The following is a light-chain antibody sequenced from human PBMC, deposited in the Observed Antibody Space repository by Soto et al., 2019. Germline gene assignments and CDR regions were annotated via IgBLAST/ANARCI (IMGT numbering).Light chain of an antibody. CDR2: DAS. CDR3: PQRSNWFT. Sequence: EIVLTQSPAPLSLSPGKRATLSCGASQSVSSYLAWYQQKPGQAPRLPIYDASNRAAGIPARFSCSGSGTAFTLTISSLEPEDFAVDYCPQRSNWFTFGPGTKVDIK. CDR1: QSVSSY. V-gene: IGKV3-11*01. J-gene: IGKJ3*01.